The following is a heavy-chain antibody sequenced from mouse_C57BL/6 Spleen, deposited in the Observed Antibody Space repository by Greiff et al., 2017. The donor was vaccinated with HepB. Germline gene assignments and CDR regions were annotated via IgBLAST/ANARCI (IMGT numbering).Heavy chain of an antibody. V-gene: IGHV1-77*01. J-gene: IGHJ4*01. CDR1: GYTFTDYY. CDR2: IGPGSGST. CDR3: ARRDGSSYDYAMDY. Sequence: VKLQQSGAELVKPGASVKISCKASGYTFTDYYINWVKQRPGQGLEWIGKIGPGSGSTYYNEKFKGKATLTADKSSSTAYMQLSSLTSEDSAVYFCARRDGSSYDYAMDYWGQGTSVTVSS. D-gene: IGHD1-1*01.